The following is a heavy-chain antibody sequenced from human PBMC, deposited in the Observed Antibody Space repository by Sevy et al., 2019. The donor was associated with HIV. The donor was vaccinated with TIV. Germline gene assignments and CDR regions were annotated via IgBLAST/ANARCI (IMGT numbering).Heavy chain of an antibody. CDR2: ISGSGTTT. CDR1: GFTFSSYA. Sequence: GGSLRLSCADSGFTFSSYAMSWVRQAPGKGLQWVSVISGSGTTTYYADSVKGRLTISRDNSKNTMYLQMNSLRAEDTAVYYCARRPDFGVVIPTGVMDVWGQGTTVTVSS. D-gene: IGHD3-3*01. J-gene: IGHJ6*02. CDR3: ARRPDFGVVIPTGVMDV. V-gene: IGHV3-23*01.